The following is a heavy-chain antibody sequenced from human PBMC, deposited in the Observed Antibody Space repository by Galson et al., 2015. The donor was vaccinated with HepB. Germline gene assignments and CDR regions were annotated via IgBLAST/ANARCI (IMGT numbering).Heavy chain of an antibody. V-gene: IGHV1-69*13. Sequence: SVKVSCKASGGTFSSYAISWVRQAPGQGLEWMGGIIPIFGTANYAQKFQGRVTITADESTSTADMELSSLRSGDTAVYYCARTDSGCHVDYWGQGTLVTVSS. D-gene: IGHD1-26*01. CDR3: ARTDSGCHVDY. CDR2: IIPIFGTA. CDR1: GGTFSSYA. J-gene: IGHJ4*02.